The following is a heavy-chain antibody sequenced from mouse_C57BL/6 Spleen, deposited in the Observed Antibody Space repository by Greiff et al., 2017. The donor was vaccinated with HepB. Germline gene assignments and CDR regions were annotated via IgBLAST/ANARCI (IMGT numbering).Heavy chain of an antibody. D-gene: IGHD1-1*02. CDR3: TGNYGLLYYFDY. V-gene: IGHV1-5*01. Sequence: VQLQQSGTVLARPGASVKMSCKTSGYTFTSYWMHWVKQRPGQGLEWIGAIYPGNSDTSYNQKFKGKAKLTAVTSASTAYMELSSLTNEDSAVYYCTGNYGLLYYFDYWGQGTTLTVSS. CDR1: GYTFTSYW. CDR2: IYPGNSDT. J-gene: IGHJ2*01.